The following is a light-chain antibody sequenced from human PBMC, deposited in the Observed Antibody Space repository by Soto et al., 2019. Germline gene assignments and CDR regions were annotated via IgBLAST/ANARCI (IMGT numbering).Light chain of an antibody. Sequence: EFVLTQSPATLSLSPGERATLSCRASQSVNSNLAWYQQKLGQAPRVLIYGASTRATDIPDRFSGSGSGTEFILTISSLQSEDFAVYYCQEYNTWPWTFGQGTKVDI. CDR2: GAS. V-gene: IGKV3-15*01. CDR1: QSVNSN. J-gene: IGKJ1*01. CDR3: QEYNTWPWT.